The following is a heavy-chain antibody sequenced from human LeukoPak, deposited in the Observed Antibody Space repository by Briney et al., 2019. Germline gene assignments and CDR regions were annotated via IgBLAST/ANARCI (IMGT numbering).Heavy chain of an antibody. D-gene: IGHD2-2*01. CDR1: GFTSRFSFSDYY. V-gene: IGHV3-11*04. CDR3: AKDRRYQLLHFDY. J-gene: IGHJ4*02. CDR2: ISNSGNTI. Sequence: GGSLRLSCAASGFTSRFSFSDYYMSWIRQAPGKGLEWLSFISNSGNTIHYADSVRGRFTISRDNAKNSLYLQMNSLRAEDTAVYYCAKDRRYQLLHFDYWGQGTLVTVSS.